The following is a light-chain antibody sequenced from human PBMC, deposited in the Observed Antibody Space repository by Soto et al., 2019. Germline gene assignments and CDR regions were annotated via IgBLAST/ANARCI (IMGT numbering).Light chain of an antibody. CDR1: QSISSW. Sequence: DVQITQSPSTLSASVGDRVTITCRASQSISSWLAWYQQEPGKAPKLLIYKASSLKSGVPSRFSGSGSGTEFTLTISSLQPDDFATYYGQQYKSYSPYTFGQGTKLEIK. J-gene: IGKJ2*01. CDR2: KAS. V-gene: IGKV1-5*03. CDR3: QQYKSYSPYT.